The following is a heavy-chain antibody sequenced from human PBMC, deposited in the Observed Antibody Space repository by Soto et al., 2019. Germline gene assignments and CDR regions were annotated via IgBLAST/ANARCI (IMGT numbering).Heavy chain of an antibody. V-gene: IGHV4-34*01. CDR1: GGSFSGYY. J-gene: IGHJ5*02. CDR3: ERGPRWYSYGYVPWFDP. CDR2: INHSGRT. Sequence: SETLSLTCAVYGGSFSGYYWSWIRQPPGKGLEWIGEINHSGRTNYNPSLKSRVTISVDTSKNQFSLKLSSVTAADTAVYYCERGPRWYSYGYVPWFDPWGQGTLVTVSS. D-gene: IGHD5-18*01.